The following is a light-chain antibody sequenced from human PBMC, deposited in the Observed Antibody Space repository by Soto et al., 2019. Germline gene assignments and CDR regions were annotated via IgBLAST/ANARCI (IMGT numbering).Light chain of an antibody. CDR2: GAS. CDR3: QHYNNWPWT. J-gene: IGKJ1*01. CDR1: QSVSSD. V-gene: IGKV3-15*01. Sequence: EIVMTQSPATLSVSPGERATLSCRASQSVSSDLAWYQQKSGQAPRLLIYGASTRATGIPARFSGSGSGTEFTLTISSLQPEDFAVYYCQHYNNWPWTFGRGTKVDIK.